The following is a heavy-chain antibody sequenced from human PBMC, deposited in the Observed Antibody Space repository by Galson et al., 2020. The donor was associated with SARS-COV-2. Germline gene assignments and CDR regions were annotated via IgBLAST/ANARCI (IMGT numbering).Heavy chain of an antibody. D-gene: IGHD4-17*01. CDR2: ISHSGGT. CDR3: ARLHYGEYAPEAFDI. Sequence: SETLSLTCAVSGPSISSGSYSWNWIRQPPGKGLEWIGYISHSGGTYYNPSLKSRVTISGDRSKNQFSLSLSSVTAADTAVYYCARLHYGEYAPEAFDIWGPGTRVTVAS. V-gene: IGHV4-30-2*01. CDR1: GPSISSGSYS. J-gene: IGHJ3*02.